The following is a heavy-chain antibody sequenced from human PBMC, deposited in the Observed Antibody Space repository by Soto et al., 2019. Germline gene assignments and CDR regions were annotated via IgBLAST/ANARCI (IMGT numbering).Heavy chain of an antibody. D-gene: IGHD3-22*01. Sequence: PGGSLRLSCAASGVTFSSYAMSWVRQAPGKGLEWVSAISGSGGSTYYADSVKGRFTISRDNSKNTLFLQMNSLRAEDTAVYYCAKLYYYDSSGYLGPPRDYWGQGTLVTVSS. CDR3: AKLYYYDSSGYLGPPRDY. J-gene: IGHJ4*02. CDR1: GVTFSSYA. CDR2: ISGSGGST. V-gene: IGHV3-23*01.